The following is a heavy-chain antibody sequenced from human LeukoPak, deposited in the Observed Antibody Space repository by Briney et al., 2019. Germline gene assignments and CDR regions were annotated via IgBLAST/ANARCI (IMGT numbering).Heavy chain of an antibody. V-gene: IGHV3-20*01. CDR3: ARTTTYYYDSRGGFDY. J-gene: IGHJ4*02. CDR1: GFTFSSYG. CDR2: INWNGGST. Sequence: GGSLRLSCAASGFTFSSYGMSWVRQAPGKGLEWVSGINWNGGSTGYADSVKGRFTISRDNAKNSLYLQMNSLRAEDTALYHCARTTTYYYDSRGGFDYWGQGTLVTVSS. D-gene: IGHD3-22*01.